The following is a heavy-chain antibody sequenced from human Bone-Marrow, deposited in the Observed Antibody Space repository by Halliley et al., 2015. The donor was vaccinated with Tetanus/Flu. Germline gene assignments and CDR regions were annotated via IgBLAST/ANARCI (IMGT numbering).Heavy chain of an antibody. CDR2: IQHFGNV. CDR3: VRDGSGWPRNEY. J-gene: IGHJ4*02. Sequence: GLEWSGEIQHFGNVNYNPSLGSRVSMSVDKSKNQFSLKLPSLTAADTATYHCVRDGSGWPRNEYWGQGTLVTVSS. D-gene: IGHD6-19*01. V-gene: IGHV4-4*02.